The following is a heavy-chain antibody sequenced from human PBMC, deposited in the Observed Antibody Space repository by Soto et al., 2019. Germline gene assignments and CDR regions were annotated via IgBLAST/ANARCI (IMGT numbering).Heavy chain of an antibody. J-gene: IGHJ4*02. V-gene: IGHV3-30*03. CDR1: GFSFSSYG. Sequence: QVQLVESGGGVVQPGRSLRLSCAASGFSFSSYGMQWVRQAPGKGLEWAAVISYDGSNKHYADSVKDRFTISRDNSKKTLYLPMNSLRADDTAVYYCVAGQYFFDYCGQGTLVTVSS. CDR3: VAGQYFFDY. CDR2: ISYDGSNK. D-gene: IGHD6-19*01.